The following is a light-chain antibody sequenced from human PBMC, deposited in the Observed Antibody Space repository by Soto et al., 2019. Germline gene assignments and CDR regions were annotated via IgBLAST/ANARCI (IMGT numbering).Light chain of an antibody. V-gene: IGLV1-40*01. CDR2: ANS. CDR3: QSYDSSLSEGV. CDR1: SSNIGAGYN. Sequence: QAVVTQPPSVSGAPGQRVTISCTGSSSNIGAGYNVHWYQQLPGTAPKLLIYANSNRPSGVPDRFSGSKSGTSASLAITGLQAEDEADYYCQSYDSSLSEGVFGGGTKLTVL. J-gene: IGLJ2*01.